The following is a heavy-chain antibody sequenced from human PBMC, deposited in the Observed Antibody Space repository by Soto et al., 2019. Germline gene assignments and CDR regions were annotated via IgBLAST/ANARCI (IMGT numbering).Heavy chain of an antibody. Sequence: SETLSLTCTVSGGSISSSSYYWGWVRQPPGKGLEWIGSIYYSGSTYYNPSLKSRVTISVDTSKNQFSLKLSSVTAADTAVYYCARHLGYCSGGSCYSDYYYGMDVWGQGTTVT. J-gene: IGHJ6*02. V-gene: IGHV4-39*01. D-gene: IGHD2-15*01. CDR3: ARHLGYCSGGSCYSDYYYGMDV. CDR1: GGSISSSSYY. CDR2: IYYSGST.